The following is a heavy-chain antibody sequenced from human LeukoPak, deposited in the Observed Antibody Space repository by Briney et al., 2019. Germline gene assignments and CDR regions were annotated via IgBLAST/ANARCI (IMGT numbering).Heavy chain of an antibody. V-gene: IGHV3-23*01. D-gene: IGHD3-3*01. Sequence: PGGSLRLSCAASGFTFSSYAMIWVRQAPGKGLEWVSGITASGANTYYGDSVKGRFTISRDNPKNTMYLQMNGLRAEDAAVFYCAGWRGGNVYYFDYWGQGTLVTVSS. J-gene: IGHJ4*02. CDR1: GFTFSSYA. CDR3: AGWRGGNVYYFDY. CDR2: ITASGANT.